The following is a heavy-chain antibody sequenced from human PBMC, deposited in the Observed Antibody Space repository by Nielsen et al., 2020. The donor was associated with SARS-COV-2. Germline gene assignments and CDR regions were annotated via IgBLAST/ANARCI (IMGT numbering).Heavy chain of an antibody. CDR2: INSDGSTT. V-gene: IGHV3-74*01. CDR1: GFSISNYW. D-gene: IGHD1/OR15-1a*01. Sequence: GESLKISCAASGFSISNYWMHWVRQVPGQGLEWVSRINSDGSTTNYADSVKGRFTISRDNAKNTVFLQMNSLRVEDSAVYYCASPAGRTKDFDYWGQGTLVTVSS. CDR3: ASPAGRTKDFDY. J-gene: IGHJ4*02.